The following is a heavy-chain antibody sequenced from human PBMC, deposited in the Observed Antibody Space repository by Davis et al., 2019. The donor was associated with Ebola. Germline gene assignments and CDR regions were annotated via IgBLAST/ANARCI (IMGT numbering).Heavy chain of an antibody. CDR2: TYYRSKWYN. V-gene: IGHV6-1*01. J-gene: IGHJ3*02. D-gene: IGHD3-3*01. CDR1: GDSVSSNSAA. CDR3: ARCYYDFWSGYTDAFDI. Sequence: HSQTLSLTRAIPGDSVSSNSAAWNWIRQSPSRGLEWLGRTYYRSKWYNDYAVSVKSRITINPDTSKNQFSLQLNSVTPEDTAVYYCARCYYDFWSGYTDAFDIWGQGTMVTVSS.